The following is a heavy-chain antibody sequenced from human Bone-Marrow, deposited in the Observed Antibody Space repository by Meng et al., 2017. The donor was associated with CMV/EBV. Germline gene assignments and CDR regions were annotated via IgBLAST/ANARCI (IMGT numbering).Heavy chain of an antibody. V-gene: IGHV3-74*01. J-gene: IGHJ5*02. CDR3: VRDRDIVGAPAPYNWFDH. CDR1: GFIFSTYW. CDR2: INSDESST. D-gene: IGHD2-2*01. Sequence: GGSLRLSCAASGFIFSTYWMHWVRQAPGKGLVWVSRINSDESSTSHADSVKGRFTISRDNTKNTMYLQMNSLRAEDTAVYYCVRDRDIVGAPAPYNWFDHWGQGTLVTVSS.